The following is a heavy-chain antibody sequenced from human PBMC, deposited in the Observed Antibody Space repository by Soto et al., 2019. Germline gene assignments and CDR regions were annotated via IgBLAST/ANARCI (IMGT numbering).Heavy chain of an antibody. CDR2: IYPGDSDT. V-gene: IGHV5-51*01. CDR1: GYSFTSYW. J-gene: IGHJ6*02. D-gene: IGHD2-2*01. CDR3: AGAVVVAARDYGMDV. Sequence: GESLKISCKGSGYSFTSYWIGWVRQMPGKGLEWMGIIYPGDSDTRYSPSFQGQVTISADKSISTAYLQWSSLKASDTAMYYCAGAVVVAARDYGMDVWGQGTTVPVSS.